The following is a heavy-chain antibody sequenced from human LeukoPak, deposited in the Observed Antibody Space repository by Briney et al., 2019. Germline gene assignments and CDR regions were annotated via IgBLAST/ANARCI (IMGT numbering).Heavy chain of an antibody. V-gene: IGHV4-34*01. Sequence: SETLSLTCGVYGGSLSGYYWSWIRQLPEKGLEWIGEINHSGSTNYNPSLKSRVTISADTSKNQFSLKLSSVTAADTAVYYCARANMYYFDSSGYQYWGQGTLVTVSS. J-gene: IGHJ4*02. CDR3: ARANMYYFDSSGYQY. CDR2: INHSGST. D-gene: IGHD3-22*01. CDR1: GGSLSGYY.